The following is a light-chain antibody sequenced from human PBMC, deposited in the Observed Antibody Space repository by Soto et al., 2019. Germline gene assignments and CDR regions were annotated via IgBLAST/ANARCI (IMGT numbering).Light chain of an antibody. J-gene: IGKJ1*01. Sequence: DIQRTQSPTTLSASVGDRVTITCRASHSLIKWLAWYQQKPGKAPKLLIYEASSLESGVPSRFSGSGSGTEFTLTISSMNPDDFATYDCQHYNRWGTFGQGTKVDIK. CDR1: HSLIKW. CDR3: QHYNRWGT. V-gene: IGKV1-5*03. CDR2: EAS.